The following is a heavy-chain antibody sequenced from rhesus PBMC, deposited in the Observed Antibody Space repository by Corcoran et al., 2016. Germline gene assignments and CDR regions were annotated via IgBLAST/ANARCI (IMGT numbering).Heavy chain of an antibody. CDR3: ASGRILYWSLDV. CDR1: GGSIRSNY. CDR2: IYGSGSST. Sequence: QLQLQESGPGLVKPSEPLSLTCAVSGGSIRSNYCSCIRQAPGKGLQWIGYIYGSGSSTNYNPSLKSRVTLSVDTSKNQLSLKLSSVTAADTAVYYCASGRILYWSLDVWGRGVLVTVSS. J-gene: IGHJ5-2*02. V-gene: IGHV4-169*02. D-gene: IGHD2-21*01.